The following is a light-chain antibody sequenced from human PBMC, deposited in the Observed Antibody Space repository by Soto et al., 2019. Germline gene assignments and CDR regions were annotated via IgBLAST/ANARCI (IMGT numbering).Light chain of an antibody. CDR3: SSSAGGYTWV. J-gene: IGLJ3*02. Sequence: QSVLTQPLSASGSPGQSVTISCTGTSSDVGGSNFVSWYQQHPGKAPKLMIYEVSKRPSGVPARFSGSKSGNTASLTVSGLQAEDEADYYCSSSAGGYTWVFGGGTKLTVL. CDR1: SSDVGGSNF. V-gene: IGLV2-8*01. CDR2: EVS.